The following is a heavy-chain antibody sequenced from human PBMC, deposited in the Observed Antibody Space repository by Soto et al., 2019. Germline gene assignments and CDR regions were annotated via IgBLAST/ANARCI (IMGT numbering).Heavy chain of an antibody. Sequence: QITLKESGPTLVRPAQTLTLTCGFSGFSLSSYGMGVAWIRQPPGKALVWLALISWDDDKRYSPSLKDRLAISKDTSSNQVVLTITNMDPGNTATYFCAHAGDYDLLTFDHWGPGTLVTVSS. J-gene: IGHJ4*02. V-gene: IGHV2-5*02. D-gene: IGHD4-17*01. CDR3: AHAGDYDLLTFDH. CDR1: GFSLSSYGMG. CDR2: ISWDDDK.